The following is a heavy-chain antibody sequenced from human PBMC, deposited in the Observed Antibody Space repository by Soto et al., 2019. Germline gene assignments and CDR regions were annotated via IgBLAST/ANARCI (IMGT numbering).Heavy chain of an antibody. CDR2: IYYSGST. J-gene: IGHJ6*02. CDR3: ARGERITIFGVVKDYGMDV. V-gene: IGHV4-31*03. Sequence: TVSRTCTVSGGSSSSGGYYWSWIRQHPGKGLEWIGYIYYSGSTYYNPSLKSRVTISVDTSKNQFSLKLSSVTAADTAVYYCARGERITIFGVVKDYGMDVWGQGTTVTVSS. CDR1: GGSSSSGGYY. D-gene: IGHD3-3*01.